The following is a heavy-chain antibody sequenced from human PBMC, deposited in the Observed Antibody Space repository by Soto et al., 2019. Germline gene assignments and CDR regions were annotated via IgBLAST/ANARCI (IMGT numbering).Heavy chain of an antibody. D-gene: IGHD1-26*01. CDR2: ISYDGSNK. CDR3: AKDHVGATWY. J-gene: IGHJ4*02. CDR1: GFTFSSYG. Sequence: QVQLVESGGGVGKPGRSLRLSCAASGFTFSSYGMHWVRQPPGKGLEWVAVISYDGSNKYYADSVKGRFTISRDNSKDTLYLQMNSLRAEDTAVYYCAKDHVGATWYWGQGTLVTVSS. V-gene: IGHV3-30*18.